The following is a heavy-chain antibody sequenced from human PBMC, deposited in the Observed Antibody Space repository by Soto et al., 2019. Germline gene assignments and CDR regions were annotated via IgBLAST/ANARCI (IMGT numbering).Heavy chain of an antibody. J-gene: IGHJ4*02. D-gene: IGHD6-13*01. Sequence: PGGSLRLSCAASGFTFSSYSMNWVRQAPGKGLEWASYISSSSSTIYYADSVKGRFTISRDNAKNSLYLQMNSLRDEDTAVYYCAREQQLEPIVIPSPFDYWGQGTLVTVSS. CDR3: AREQQLEPIVIPSPFDY. CDR2: ISSSSSTI. V-gene: IGHV3-48*02. CDR1: GFTFSSYS.